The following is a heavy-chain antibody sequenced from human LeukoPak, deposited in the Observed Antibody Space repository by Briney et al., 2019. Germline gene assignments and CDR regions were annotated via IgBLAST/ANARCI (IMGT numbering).Heavy chain of an antibody. D-gene: IGHD2-15*01. CDR1: GFTFSSYS. V-gene: IGHV3-21*01. CDR3: AREIGGGLGPGY. Sequence: AGGSLRLSCAASGFTFSSYSMNWVRQAPGKGLEWVSSISSSSSYIYYADSVKGRFTISRDNAKNSLYLQMNSLRAEDTAVYYCAREIGGGLGPGYWGQGTLVTVSS. J-gene: IGHJ4*02. CDR2: ISSSSSYI.